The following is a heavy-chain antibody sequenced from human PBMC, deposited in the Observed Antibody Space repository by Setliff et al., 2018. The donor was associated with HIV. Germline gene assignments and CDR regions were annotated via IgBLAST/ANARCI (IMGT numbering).Heavy chain of an antibody. CDR3: ANAQDYYYVDV. V-gene: IGHV4-39*01. CDR2: IYYSGST. D-gene: IGHD2-2*01. CDR1: DGSLYSSSNY. J-gene: IGHJ6*03. Sequence: PSETLSLTCTVSDGSLYSSSNYWGWIRQPPGKGLEWIGSIYYSGSTYYNPSLKSRVTISVDTSKKQFSLKLSSVTAADTAVYYCANAQDYYYVDVWGKGTTVTVSS.